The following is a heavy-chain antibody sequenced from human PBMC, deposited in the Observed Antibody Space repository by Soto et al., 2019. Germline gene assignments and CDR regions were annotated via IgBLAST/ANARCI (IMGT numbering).Heavy chain of an antibody. J-gene: IGHJ4*02. V-gene: IGHV3-30*18. Sequence: GGSLRLSCAASGFTFSSYGIHWVRQAPGKGLEWVAIISEDGMNKYYADSVKGRFTISRDNSKNTVYLQMNSLRAEDTAVYYCAKDSVVATIRIYDYWGQGTLVTVSS. D-gene: IGHD5-12*01. CDR2: ISEDGMNK. CDR3: AKDSVVATIRIYDY. CDR1: GFTFSSYG.